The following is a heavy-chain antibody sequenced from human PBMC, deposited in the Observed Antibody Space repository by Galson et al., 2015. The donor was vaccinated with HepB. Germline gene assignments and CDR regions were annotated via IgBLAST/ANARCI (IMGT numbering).Heavy chain of an antibody. D-gene: IGHD5-12*01. CDR2: IKQDGTEK. V-gene: IGHV3-7*03. Sequence: SLRLSCAASGFTFSNSWVTWVRQAPGKGLEWVANIKQDGTEKSYVDSVKGRFTISRDNAKNSLYVQMNSLRAEDTAVYYCGRGPWRFDYWGQGTLVTVSS. CDR1: GFTFSNSW. J-gene: IGHJ4*02. CDR3: GRGPWRFDY.